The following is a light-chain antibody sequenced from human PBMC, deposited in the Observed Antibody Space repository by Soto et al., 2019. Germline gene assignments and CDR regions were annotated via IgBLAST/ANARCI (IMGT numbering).Light chain of an antibody. Sequence: VLTQSPGTLSLSPGERATLFCRAGQSVSSGDLAWYQQKPGQAPRLLIYGASNRATGIPYRFSGSGSGTDFTLTISSLEPEDVAVYYCQHYRSSPRTFGGGTKVEIK. V-gene: IGKV3-20*01. CDR2: GAS. CDR1: QSVSSGD. J-gene: IGKJ4*01. CDR3: QHYRSSPRT.